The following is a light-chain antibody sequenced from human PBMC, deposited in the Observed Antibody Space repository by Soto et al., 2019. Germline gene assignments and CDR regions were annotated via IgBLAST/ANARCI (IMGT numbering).Light chain of an antibody. V-gene: IGLV2-14*01. CDR1: SRDIGAYNY. J-gene: IGLJ2*01. Sequence: QSALTQPASVSGSSGQSITISCTGTSRDIGAYNYVSWYQQHPGKAPKLIIYEVNIRPSGISNRFSGSKSGNTASLTISGLQAEDEAHYFCTSYTSSSTLFFGGGTKLTVL. CDR2: EVN. CDR3: TSYTSSSTLF.